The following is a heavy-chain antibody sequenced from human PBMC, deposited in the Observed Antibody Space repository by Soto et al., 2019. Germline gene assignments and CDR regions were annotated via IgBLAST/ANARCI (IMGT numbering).Heavy chain of an antibody. V-gene: IGHV5-10-1*01. CDR1: GYSFTSYW. CDR2: IDPSDSYT. D-gene: IGHD5-12*01. CDR3: ASGSSGYDFVGYYFGMDV. Sequence: GESLKISCKGSGYSFTSYWISWVRQMPGKGLEWMGRIDPSDSYTNYSPSFQGHVTISADKSISTAYLHWSSLKASDTAMYYCASGSSGYDFVGYYFGMDVWGQGTTVTVSS. J-gene: IGHJ6*02.